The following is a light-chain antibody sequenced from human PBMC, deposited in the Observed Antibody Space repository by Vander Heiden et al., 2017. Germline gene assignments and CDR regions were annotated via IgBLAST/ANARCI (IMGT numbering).Light chain of an antibody. CDR2: YGS. Sequence: QSALTQPASVSGSPGQSITISCTGTSSDVGSYNLLSWYQQHPAKDPKLMMFYGSRRPSRVSNRFSCSKSGNTASPQTTVLQAEEEADDYCCSSEGSSTVCVFGTGTKLTVL. V-gene: IGLV2-23*01. J-gene: IGLJ1*01. CDR1: SSDVGSYNL. CDR3: CSSEGSSTVCV.